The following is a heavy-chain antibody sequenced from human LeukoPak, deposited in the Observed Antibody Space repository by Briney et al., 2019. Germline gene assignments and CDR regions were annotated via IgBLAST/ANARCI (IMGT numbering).Heavy chain of an antibody. J-gene: IGHJ6*03. CDR3: AKGAAAEDYYYYMDV. CDR1: GFTFSTYC. Sequence: GGSLRLSCAASGFTFSTYCMHWVRQAPGKGLEWVAVIWYGGSNKYYADSVKGRFTISRDNSKNTLYLQMNSLRAEDTAVYYCAKGAAAEDYYYYMDVWGKGTTVTVSS. D-gene: IGHD6-13*01. CDR2: IWYGGSNK. V-gene: IGHV3-30*02.